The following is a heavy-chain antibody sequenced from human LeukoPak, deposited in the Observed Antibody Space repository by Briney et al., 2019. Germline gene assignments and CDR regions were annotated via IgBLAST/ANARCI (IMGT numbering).Heavy chain of an antibody. CDR3: ARDFAQYGDYGGYFDY. V-gene: IGHV1-69*13. Sequence: SVKVSCKASGGTFSSYAISWVRQAPGQGLEWMGGISPIFGTANYAQKFQGRVTITADESTSTAYMELSSLRSEDTAVYYCARDFAQYGDYGGYFDYWGQGTLVTVSS. D-gene: IGHD4-17*01. J-gene: IGHJ4*02. CDR2: ISPIFGTA. CDR1: GGTFSSYA.